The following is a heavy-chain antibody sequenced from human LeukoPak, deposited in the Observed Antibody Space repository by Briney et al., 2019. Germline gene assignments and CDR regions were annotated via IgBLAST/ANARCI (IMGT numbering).Heavy chain of an antibody. J-gene: IGHJ4*02. D-gene: IGHD2-15*01. Sequence: GGSLRPSCAASGFTFRNYYISWIRQAPGKGLEWIAYISSSGSTTYYGDSVKGRFTISRDNAKNSLSLHMNSLRADDTAVYYCARRSPVPKNYSLDYWGQGDLVTVSS. CDR3: ARRSPVPKNYSLDY. CDR2: ISSSGSTT. V-gene: IGHV3-11*01. CDR1: GFTFRNYY.